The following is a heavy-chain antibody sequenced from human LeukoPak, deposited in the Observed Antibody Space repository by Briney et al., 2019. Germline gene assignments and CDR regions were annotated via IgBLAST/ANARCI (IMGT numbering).Heavy chain of an antibody. J-gene: IGHJ5*02. D-gene: IGHD3-22*01. CDR3: ARDPMIGRNPLNWFDP. Sequence: SVKVSCKASGYTFTGYYMHWVRQAPGQGLEWMGGIIPIFGTANYAQKFQGRVTITTDESTSTAYMELSSLRSEDTAVYYCARDPMIGRNPLNWFDPWGQGTLVTVSS. V-gene: IGHV1-69*05. CDR2: IIPIFGTA. CDR1: GYTFTGYY.